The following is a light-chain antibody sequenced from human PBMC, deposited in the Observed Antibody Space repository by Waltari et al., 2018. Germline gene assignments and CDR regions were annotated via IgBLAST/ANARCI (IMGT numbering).Light chain of an antibody. J-gene: IGLJ2*01. V-gene: IGLV3-25*03. CDR3: QSADFSGTWV. Sequence: SYELTQPPSVSVSPGQTARIPCSADIFPKPYAYWYQQKPAQDPVLVLYKDTERPSGFPARFSGSSSGTTVTFTISGVQAEDEADYYCQSADFSGTWVFGGGTKLTVL. CDR2: KDT. CDR1: IFPKPY.